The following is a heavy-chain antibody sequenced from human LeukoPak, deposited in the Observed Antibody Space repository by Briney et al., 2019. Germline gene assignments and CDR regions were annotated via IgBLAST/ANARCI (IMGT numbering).Heavy chain of an antibody. CDR2: MNPNSGNT. CDR1: GYTFTSYD. D-gene: IGHD2-15*01. V-gene: IGHV1-8*01. J-gene: IGHJ6*03. Sequence: ASVKVSCNASGYTFTSYDINWVRQASGPGLEGMGWMNPNSGNTGYAQKFQGRVTMTRNTAISTAYMELRSLTSEDTAAFYCTGGACSGGSCFMGGYYYYYMDVWGKGTTVTVSS. CDR3: TGGACSGGSCFMGGYYYYYMDV.